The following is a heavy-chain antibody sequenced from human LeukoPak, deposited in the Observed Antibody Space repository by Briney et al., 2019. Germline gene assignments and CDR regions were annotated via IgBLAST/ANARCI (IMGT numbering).Heavy chain of an antibody. CDR2: IYGRGST. CDR1: GGSISSYY. J-gene: IGHJ4*02. CDR3: ATGGRDGYNPFDC. Sequence: SETLSLTCTISGGSISSYYWSWIRQPAGKGPEWIGRIYGRGSTNYNPSLKSRVTLSLDTSKNQFSLKLTSVTAADTAVYYCATGGRDGYNPFDCWGQGTLVTVSS. V-gene: IGHV4-4*07. D-gene: IGHD5-24*01.